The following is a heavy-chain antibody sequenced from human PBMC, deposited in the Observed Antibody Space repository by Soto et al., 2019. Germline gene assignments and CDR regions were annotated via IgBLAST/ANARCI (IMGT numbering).Heavy chain of an antibody. V-gene: IGHV4-34*02. CDR3: ARGNSSGPRGFDY. D-gene: IGHD3-10*01. CDR2: IHNSGST. Sequence: QVQLQQWGAGLLKHSETLSLTCAVYGGSFSGYYWTWIRQPPGKGLQLAGEIHNSGSTKYNPTLKGRVTISGDSSKNQFSLKLTSLTAAETAVYYWARGNSSGPRGFDYWGQGTLVHV. J-gene: IGHJ4*02. CDR1: GGSFSGYY.